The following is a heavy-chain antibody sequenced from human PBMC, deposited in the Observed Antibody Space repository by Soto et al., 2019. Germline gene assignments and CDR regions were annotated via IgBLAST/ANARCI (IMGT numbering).Heavy chain of an antibody. CDR3: AKVVFMGSLPYAFDI. CDR2: ISGDSP. Sequence: EVQLLESGGGLVQPGGSLRLSCAASRFTLADYAMSWVRQAPGGRLEWVSTISGDSPYYPESVKGRFTISRDNSENTLHLQVNSLRAEDTAVYYWAKVVFMGSLPYAFDIWGQGTLVTVSS. CDR1: RFTLADYA. D-gene: IGHD3-10*01. J-gene: IGHJ3*02. V-gene: IGHV3-23*01.